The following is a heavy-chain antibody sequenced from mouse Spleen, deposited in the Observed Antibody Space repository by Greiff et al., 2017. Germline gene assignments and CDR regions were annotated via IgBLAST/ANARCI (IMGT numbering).Heavy chain of an antibody. Sequence: VQLVESGAELVKPGASVKLSCKASGYTFTSYYMYWVKQRPGQGLEWIGEINPSNGGTNFNEKFKSKATLTVDKSSSTAYMQLSSLTSEDSAVYYCTMGITTFDYWGQGTTLTVSS. D-gene: IGHD2-4*01. CDR1: GYTFTSYY. J-gene: IGHJ2*01. CDR3: TMGITTFDY. CDR2: INPSNGGT. V-gene: IGHV1S81*02.